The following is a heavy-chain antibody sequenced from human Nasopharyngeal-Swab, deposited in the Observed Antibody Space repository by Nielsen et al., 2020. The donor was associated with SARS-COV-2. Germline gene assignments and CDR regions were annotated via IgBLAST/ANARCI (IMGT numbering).Heavy chain of an antibody. V-gene: IGHV1-46*01. Sequence: ASVNVSCKASGYTFTRYYIHWVRQAPGQGLEWMGVINPGGGSARYLQNFRGRVTMTRDTSTSTVYMELSSLRSEDTAVYYCARGGDPREVVAATDCFDPWGQGTLVTVSS. D-gene: IGHD2-15*01. CDR3: ARGGDPREVVAATDCFDP. CDR2: INPGGGSA. CDR1: GYTFTRYY. J-gene: IGHJ5*02.